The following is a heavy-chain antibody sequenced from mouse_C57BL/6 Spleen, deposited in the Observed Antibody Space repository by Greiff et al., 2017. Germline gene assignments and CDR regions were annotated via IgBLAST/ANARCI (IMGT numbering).Heavy chain of an antibody. D-gene: IGHD2-2*01. V-gene: IGHV1-19*01. J-gene: IGHJ3*01. CDR1: GYTFTDYY. CDR2: INPYNGGT. CDR3: ARGAMVTTTAGFAY. Sequence: VQLQQSGPVLVKPGASVKMSCKASGYTFTDYYMNWVKQSHGKSLEWIGVINPYNGGTSYNQKFKGKATLTVDKSSSTAYMELNSLTSEDSAVYYCARGAMVTTTAGFAYWGQGTLVTVSA.